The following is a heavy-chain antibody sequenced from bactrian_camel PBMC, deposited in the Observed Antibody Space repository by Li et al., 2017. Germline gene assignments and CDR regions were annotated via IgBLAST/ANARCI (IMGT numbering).Heavy chain of an antibody. J-gene: IGHJ6*01. D-gene: IGHD4*01. CDR3: AQKGSYISDYGGFGY. V-gene: IGHV3-2*01. CDR2: IVSDGSNT. CDR1: GLTLSTHY. Sequence: HVQLVESGGGLVQPGGSLRLSCAASGLTLSTHYISWVRQAPGKGLEWVSSIVSDGSNTYYADSVKGRFTISLDKTKNTVYLEMNSLKPEDTAVYYCAQKGSYISDYGGFGYWGQGTQVTVS.